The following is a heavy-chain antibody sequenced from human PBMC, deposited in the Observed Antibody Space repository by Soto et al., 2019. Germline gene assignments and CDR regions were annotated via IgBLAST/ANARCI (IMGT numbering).Heavy chain of an antibody. J-gene: IGHJ4*02. V-gene: IGHV3-74*01. CDR3: AREIVTTGEYYFDS. CDR1: GFTFRSYW. D-gene: IGHD1-1*01. CDR2: INRDGSST. Sequence: PGGSLRLSCAASGFTFRSYWMHWVRQAPGKGLVWVSRINRDGSSTSYADSVKGRVTISRDPAKNTLYLQMNSLRAEDTAVYYCAREIVTTGEYYFDSWGQGTLVTAPQ.